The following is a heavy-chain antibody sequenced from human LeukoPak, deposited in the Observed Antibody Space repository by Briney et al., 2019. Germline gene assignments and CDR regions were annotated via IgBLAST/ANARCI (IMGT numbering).Heavy chain of an antibody. Sequence: ASVKVSCKASGYTFTSYDINWVRQATGQGLEWMGWMNPNSGNTGYAQKSQGRVTMTRNTSISTAYMELSSLRSEDTAVYYCARGGRPARYCSSTSCLNWFDPWGLGTLVTVSS. CDR2: MNPNSGNT. D-gene: IGHD2-2*01. CDR1: GYTFTSYD. V-gene: IGHV1-8*01. J-gene: IGHJ5*02. CDR3: ARGGRPARYCSSTSCLNWFDP.